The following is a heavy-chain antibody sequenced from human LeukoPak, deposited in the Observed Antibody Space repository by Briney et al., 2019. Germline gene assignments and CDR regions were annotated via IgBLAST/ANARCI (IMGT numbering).Heavy chain of an antibody. J-gene: IGHJ4*02. Sequence: GGSLRLSCAASGFTFSNYAMTWVRQAPGKGLEWVSTISGSGGARYYADSVKGRFIISRDNSKNTLYLQMTSLRAEDTAVYYCAKGGPWEVLNYWGQGTLVTVSS. D-gene: IGHD1-26*01. CDR3: AKGGPWEVLNY. CDR1: GFTFSNYA. V-gene: IGHV3-23*01. CDR2: ISGSGGAR.